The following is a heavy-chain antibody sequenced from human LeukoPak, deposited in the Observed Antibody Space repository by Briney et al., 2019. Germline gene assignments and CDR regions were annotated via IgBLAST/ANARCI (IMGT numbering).Heavy chain of an antibody. Sequence: PGGSLRLSCAASGFTFSDYAMTWVRQAPGKGLEWVSSIGGSGDATYYADAVKGRFTFSRDNSKNTLYLQMNSLRAEDTAVYYCAKLPRAMVRGVIYGMDVWGQGTTVTVSS. CDR2: IGGSGDAT. D-gene: IGHD3-10*01. J-gene: IGHJ6*02. V-gene: IGHV3-23*01. CDR3: AKLPRAMVRGVIYGMDV. CDR1: GFTFSDYA.